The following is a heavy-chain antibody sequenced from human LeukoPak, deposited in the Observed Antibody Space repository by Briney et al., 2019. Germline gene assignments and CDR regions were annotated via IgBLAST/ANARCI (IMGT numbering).Heavy chain of an antibody. J-gene: IGHJ4*02. CDR1: GFTFDNYA. Sequence: GGSLRLSCAASGFTFDNYAMQWVRQAPGKGLEWVSGIAWNSGNTGFADSVKGRFTISRDNAENSLYLQMNSLTPEGAAFYFCAKDMNSYGSGSSYNPWGPFDSWGQGTLVTVSS. V-gene: IGHV3-9*01. CDR3: AKDMNSYGSGSSYNPWGPFDS. D-gene: IGHD3-10*01. CDR2: IAWNSGNT.